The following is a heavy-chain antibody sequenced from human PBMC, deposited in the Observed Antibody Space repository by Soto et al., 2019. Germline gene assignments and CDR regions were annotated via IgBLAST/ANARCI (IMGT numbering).Heavy chain of an antibody. V-gene: IGHV3-23*01. D-gene: IGHD4-4*01. CDR3: ANRKCDYTGSAFDI. CDR2: ISGSGGSR. J-gene: IGHJ3*02. CDR1: GGIFSYYA. Sequence: GGSLRLSCAVSGGIFSYYATSGVRQAPGKGLEWVSGISGSGGSRYYAASVNGRFTISRDNANNSLFLQMSGLRADDAAVYYCANRKCDYTGSAFDIWGQGTMVTVSS.